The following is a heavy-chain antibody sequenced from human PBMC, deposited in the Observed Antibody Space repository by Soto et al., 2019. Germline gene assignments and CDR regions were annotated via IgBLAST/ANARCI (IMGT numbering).Heavy chain of an antibody. CDR2: IYYSGST. J-gene: IGHJ6*02. V-gene: IGHV4-59*01. CDR3: ARVWGTIVRGVINYYYYGMDV. D-gene: IGHD3-10*01. CDR1: GGSISSYY. Sequence: SETLSLTCTVSGGSISSYYWSWIRQPPGKGLEWIGYIYYSGSTNYNPSLKSRVTISVDTSKNQFSLKLSSVTAADTAVYYCARVWGTIVRGVINYYYYGMDVWGQGTTVTVSS.